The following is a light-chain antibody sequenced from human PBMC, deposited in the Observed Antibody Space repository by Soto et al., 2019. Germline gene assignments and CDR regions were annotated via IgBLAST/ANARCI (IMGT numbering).Light chain of an antibody. Sequence: EIVLTQSPATLSLSPGERATLSCRASQSVSSYLAWYQQKPGQAPRLLTYGTSSRASGIPDRFSGSGSGTDFTLTISRLEPEDFAVYYCQNYGSSSLTFGGGTKVDIK. CDR1: QSVSSY. V-gene: IGKV3-20*01. J-gene: IGKJ4*01. CDR2: GTS. CDR3: QNYGSSSLT.